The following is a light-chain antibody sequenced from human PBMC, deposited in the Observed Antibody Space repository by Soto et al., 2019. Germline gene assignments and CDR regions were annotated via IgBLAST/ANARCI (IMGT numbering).Light chain of an antibody. CDR3: QTGGTGIAV. CDR1: SGHSSYA. Sequence: QSVLTQSPSASASLGASVKLTCTLSSGHSSYAIAWHQQQPEKGPRYLMKLNSDGSHSKGDGIPDRFSGSSSGAERYLTISSLQSEDEADYYCQTGGTGIAVFGGGTQLTVL. CDR2: LNSDGSH. V-gene: IGLV4-69*01. J-gene: IGLJ7*01.